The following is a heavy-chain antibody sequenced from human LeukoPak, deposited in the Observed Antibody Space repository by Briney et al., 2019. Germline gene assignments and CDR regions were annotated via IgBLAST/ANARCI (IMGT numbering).Heavy chain of an antibody. CDR1: GGTFSSYA. CDR3: ARDGSGSYYSPLWV. D-gene: IGHD3-10*01. V-gene: IGHV1-69*13. CDR2: IIPIFGTG. J-gene: IGHJ4*02. Sequence: SVKVSCKASGGTFSSYAISWVRQAPGQGLEWKGGIIPIFGTGNYAQKFQGRVTITADESTSTAYMELSSLRSEDTAVYYCARDGSGSYYSPLWVWGQGTLVTVSS.